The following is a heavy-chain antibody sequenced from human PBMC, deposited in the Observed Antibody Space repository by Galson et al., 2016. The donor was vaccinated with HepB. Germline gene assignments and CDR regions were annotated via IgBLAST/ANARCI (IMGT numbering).Heavy chain of an antibody. CDR1: GGTFSSFA. CDR2: IIPIIRTA. Sequence: SVKVSCKASGGTFSSFAISWVRQAPGQGLEWMGGIIPIIRTANYAQIFQGRVTITADESTSTAYMELSSLRSEDTAVYYCAGAPSMVRGVLTRAYYFDYWGQGSLVTVSS. D-gene: IGHD3-10*01. J-gene: IGHJ4*02. V-gene: IGHV1-69*13. CDR3: AGAPSMVRGVLTRAYYFDY.